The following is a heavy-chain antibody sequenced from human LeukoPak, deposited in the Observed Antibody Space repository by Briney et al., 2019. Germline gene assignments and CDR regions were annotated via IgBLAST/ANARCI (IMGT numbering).Heavy chain of an antibody. CDR1: GFTFSSYG. V-gene: IGHV3-30*02. CDR2: IRYDGSNK. CDR3: AKDARELYYYYYYYMDV. D-gene: IGHD1-26*01. Sequence: GGSLRLSCAASGFTFSSYGMHWVRQAPGKGLEWVAFIRYDGSNKYYADSVKGRFTISRDNSKNTLYLQMNSLRAEDTAVYYCAKDARELYYYYYYYMDVWGKGTTVTVSS. J-gene: IGHJ6*03.